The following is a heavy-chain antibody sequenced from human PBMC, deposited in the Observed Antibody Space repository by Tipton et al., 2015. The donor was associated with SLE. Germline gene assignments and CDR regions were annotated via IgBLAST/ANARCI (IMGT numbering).Heavy chain of an antibody. V-gene: IGHV4-31*03. CDR3: ARGPTPVDP. CDR2: IYYSGST. J-gene: IGHJ5*02. CDR1: GGSGNSITSHY. Sequence: TLSLTCTVSGGSGNSITSHYWSWIRQHPGKGLEWIGYIYYSGSTYYNPSLKSRVTISVDTSTNQFSLKLNSITAADTAVYYCARGPTPVDPWGQGTLVIVSS.